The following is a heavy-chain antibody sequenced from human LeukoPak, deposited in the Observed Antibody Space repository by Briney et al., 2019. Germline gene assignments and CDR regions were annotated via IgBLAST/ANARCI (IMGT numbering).Heavy chain of an antibody. CDR2: ISYDGSHQ. V-gene: IGHV3-30*18. J-gene: IGHJ3*02. CDR1: GFTFSSYG. CDR3: AKREGFMGTVTHDAFDI. D-gene: IGHD5-24*01. Sequence: GGSLRLSCAASGFTFSSYGMHWVRQAPGKGLEWVAVISYDGSHQYYADSVKGRFTISGDKSENTLYLQMNSLRAEDTAVYYCAKREGFMGTVTHDAFDIWGQGTVVIVS.